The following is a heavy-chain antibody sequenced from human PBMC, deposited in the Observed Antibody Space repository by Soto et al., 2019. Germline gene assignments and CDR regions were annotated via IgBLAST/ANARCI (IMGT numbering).Heavy chain of an antibody. Sequence: QVQLVQSGAEVKKPGSSVKVSCKASGGTFSSYAISWVRQAPGQGLEWMGGIIPIFGTANYAQKFQGRVTITADESTSRAYMELSSLRSEDTAVYYCARGGITGTTSAFDYWGQGTLVTVSS. D-gene: IGHD1-20*01. CDR1: GGTFSSYA. J-gene: IGHJ4*02. CDR2: IIPIFGTA. V-gene: IGHV1-69*12. CDR3: ARGGITGTTSAFDY.